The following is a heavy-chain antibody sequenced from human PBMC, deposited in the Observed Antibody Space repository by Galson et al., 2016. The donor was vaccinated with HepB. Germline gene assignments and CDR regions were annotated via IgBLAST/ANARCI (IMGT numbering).Heavy chain of an antibody. V-gene: IGHV4-34*01. CDR2: INHSGST. CDR1: GGSFSGYY. D-gene: IGHD4-17*01. J-gene: IGHJ6*03. CDR3: ARGDNPDYGDYASAYYYMDV. Sequence: ETLSLTCAVYGGSFSGYYWSWIRQPPGKGLEWIREINHSGSTNYTPSLKSRVTISVDTSKDQFSLKRSSVTAAETAEYYCARGDNPDYGDYASAYYYMDVWGKGTTVTVSS.